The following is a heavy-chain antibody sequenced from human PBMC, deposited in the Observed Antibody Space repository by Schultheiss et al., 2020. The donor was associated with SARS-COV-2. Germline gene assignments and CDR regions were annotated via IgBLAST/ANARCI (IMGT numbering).Heavy chain of an antibody. CDR3: ARTEYNWNVGTMDV. Sequence: GGSLRLSCAASGFTFSDHYMDWVRQAPGKGLEWVAVISYDGSNKYYADSVKGRFTISRDNSKNTLYLQMNSLSAEDTAVYYCARTEYNWNVGTMDVWGQGTTVTVSS. CDR1: GFTFSDHY. V-gene: IGHV3-30-3*01. CDR2: ISYDGSNK. D-gene: IGHD1-20*01. J-gene: IGHJ6*02.